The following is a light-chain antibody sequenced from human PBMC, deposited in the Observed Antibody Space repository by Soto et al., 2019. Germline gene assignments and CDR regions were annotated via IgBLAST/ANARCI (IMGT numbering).Light chain of an antibody. CDR2: EVS. Sequence: QSVLTQPPSASGSPGQSVTLSCTGTSSDVGGYNYVSWYQQHPGKAPKLMIYEVSKRPSGVPDRFSGSKSGNTASLTVSGLQAEDEADYYCSSYAGSNTSFGGGTKLTVL. V-gene: IGLV2-8*01. J-gene: IGLJ2*01. CDR3: SSYAGSNTS. CDR1: SSDVGGYNY.